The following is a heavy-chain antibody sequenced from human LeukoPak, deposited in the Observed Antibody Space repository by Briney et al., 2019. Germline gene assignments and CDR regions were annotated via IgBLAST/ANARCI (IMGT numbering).Heavy chain of an antibody. D-gene: IGHD3-9*01. CDR2: ISAYNGNT. Sequence: GASVKVSCKASGYTFTSYGISWVRQAPGQGLEWMGWISAYNGNTNYAQKLQGRVTMTTDTSTSTAYMELRSLRSDDTAVYYCARTAAHDILTGYWFDPWGQGTLVTVSS. V-gene: IGHV1-18*01. CDR3: ARTAAHDILTGYWFDP. CDR1: GYTFTSYG. J-gene: IGHJ5*02.